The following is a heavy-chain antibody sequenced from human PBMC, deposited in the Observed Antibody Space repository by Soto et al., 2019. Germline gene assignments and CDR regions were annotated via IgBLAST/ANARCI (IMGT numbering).Heavy chain of an antibody. V-gene: IGHV3-33*06. CDR2: IWYDGSNK. D-gene: IGHD3-22*01. CDR1: GFTFSHYG. CDR3: GKDCDNSGWTCG. Sequence: QVQLVESGGGVVQPGRSLRLSCAASGFTFSHYGMHWVRQAPGKGLEWVAVIWYDGSNKDYADSVQGRFTISRDNSKNTLFLQMNSLSAEDKAVYYCGKDCDNSGWTCGWGQGRLVAVSS. J-gene: IGHJ4*02.